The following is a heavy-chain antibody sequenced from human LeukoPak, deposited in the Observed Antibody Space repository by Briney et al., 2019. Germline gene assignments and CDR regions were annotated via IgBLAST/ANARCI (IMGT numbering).Heavy chain of an antibody. CDR3: ARVVVVAATMDYYFDY. D-gene: IGHD2-15*01. CDR1: GYTFTSYG. Sequence: ASVKVSCKASGYTFTSYGISWVRQAPGQGLEWMGWICAYNGNTNYAQKLQGRVTMTTDTSTSTAYMELRSLRSDDTAVYYCARVVVVAATMDYYFDYWGQGTLVTVSS. CDR2: ICAYNGNT. V-gene: IGHV1-18*01. J-gene: IGHJ4*02.